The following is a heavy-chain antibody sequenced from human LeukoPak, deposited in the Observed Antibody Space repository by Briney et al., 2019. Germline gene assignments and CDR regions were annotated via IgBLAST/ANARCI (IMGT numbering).Heavy chain of an antibody. D-gene: IGHD2-8*01. CDR2: IYYSGST. Sequence: SETLSLTCTVSGGSISSYYWSWIRQPPGKGLEWIGYIYYSGSTNYNPSLKSRVTISVDTSKNQFSLKLSSVTAASTAVYYCVSTKGAFDSWGQGTMVTVSS. J-gene: IGHJ3*02. V-gene: IGHV4-59*01. CDR1: GGSISSYY. CDR3: VSTKGAFDS.